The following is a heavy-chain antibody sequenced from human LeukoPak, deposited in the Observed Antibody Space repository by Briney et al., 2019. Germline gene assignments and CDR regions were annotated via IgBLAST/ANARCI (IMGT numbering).Heavy chain of an antibody. Sequence: GGSLGLSCAASGFTFSSYSMNWVRQAPGKGLEWVSSISSSSSYIYYADSVKGRFTISRDNAKNSLYLQMNSLRAEDTAVYYCANLAAAGSGYWGQGTLVTVSS. J-gene: IGHJ4*02. V-gene: IGHV3-21*01. D-gene: IGHD6-13*01. CDR1: GFTFSSYS. CDR3: ANLAAAGSGY. CDR2: ISSSSSYI.